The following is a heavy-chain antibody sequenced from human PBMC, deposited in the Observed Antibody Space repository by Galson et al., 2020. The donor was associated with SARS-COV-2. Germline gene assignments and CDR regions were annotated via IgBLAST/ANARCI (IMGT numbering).Heavy chain of an antibody. CDR2: IYSGGST. J-gene: IGHJ4*02. CDR1: GFTVSSNY. D-gene: IGHD2-21*01. Sequence: TGGSLRLSCAASGFTVSSNYMSWVRQAPGKGLEWVSAIYSGGSTYYADSVKGRFTISRDNYQNTLYLQMNSLSAEDTAVYYCARDLRRDGVFPGWGQGTLVTVSS. CDR3: ARDLRRDGVFPG. V-gene: IGHV3-66*01.